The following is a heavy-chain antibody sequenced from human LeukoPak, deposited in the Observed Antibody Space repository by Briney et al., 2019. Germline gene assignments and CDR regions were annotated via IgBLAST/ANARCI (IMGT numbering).Heavy chain of an antibody. CDR3: ARDCSVAGSVYYYGMDV. CDR2: ISYDGSDK. J-gene: IGHJ6*02. Sequence: GGALRLSCAASGFTLSSYAMHWVRQAPGKGLEWVAVISYDGSDKYYADSVKGRFTISRDNSKNTLHLQMNSLRAEDTAVYYCARDCSVAGSVYYYGMDVWGQGTTVTVSS. D-gene: IGHD6-19*01. V-gene: IGHV3-30-3*01. CDR1: GFTLSSYA.